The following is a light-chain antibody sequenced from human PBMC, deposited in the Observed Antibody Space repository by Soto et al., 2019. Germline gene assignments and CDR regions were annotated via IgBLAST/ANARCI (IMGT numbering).Light chain of an antibody. Sequence: QSVLPQTPSASGSPGQSVTISCTGSSDDIGGYDYVSWYQHHPGRTPKLIIYEVNKRPSGVADRFSGSKSGNTASLTVSGLQAEDGADYYCSSYAVKKNFVVFGSGTKVTVL. CDR3: SSYAVKKNFVV. V-gene: IGLV2-8*01. CDR1: SDDIGGYDY. CDR2: EVN. J-gene: IGLJ1*01.